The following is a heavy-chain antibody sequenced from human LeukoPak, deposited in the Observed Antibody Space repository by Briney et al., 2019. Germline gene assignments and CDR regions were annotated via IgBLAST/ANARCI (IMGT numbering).Heavy chain of an antibody. CDR3: ARKTYYYDSSGHNWFDP. D-gene: IGHD3-22*01. CDR1: GGSISSGSYY. Sequence: SETLSLTCTVSGGSISSGSYYRSWIRQPPGKGLEWLGYIYYSGTTNYNPSLKSRVTISVDTSKNQFSLKLSSVTAADTAVYYCARKTYYYDSSGHNWFDPWGQGTLVTVSS. CDR2: IYYSGTT. V-gene: IGHV4-61*01. J-gene: IGHJ5*02.